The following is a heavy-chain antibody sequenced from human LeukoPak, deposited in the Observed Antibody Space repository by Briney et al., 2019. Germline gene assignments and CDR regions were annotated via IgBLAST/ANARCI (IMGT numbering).Heavy chain of an antibody. D-gene: IGHD1-26*01. CDR2: SNVNTVNT. CDR3: ARAAVGATPSDN. J-gene: IGHJ4*02. V-gene: IGHV1-18*01. CDR1: GYIFNTFG. Sequence: GASVKVSCKASGYIFNTFGISWVRQAPGQRLEWMGWSNVNTVNTNNAQNLQGRVTLTTDTSTNTAYMELRSLRSDDTAVYYCARAAVGATPSDNWGQGTLVTVSS.